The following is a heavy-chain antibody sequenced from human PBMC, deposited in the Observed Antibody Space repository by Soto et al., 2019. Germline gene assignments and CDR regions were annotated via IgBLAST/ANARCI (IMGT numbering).Heavy chain of an antibody. CDR1: GFIFSDYA. CDR2: ISYGGDNK. Sequence: QVQLVESGGGVVQPGRSLRISCAASGFIFSDYAMHWVRQAPGKGLEWVAVISYGGDNKYYADSVRGRFAISRDNLKNTLDLQMNSLNPEDTAVYHCAKARHSTSWYGLEADFWGQGTLVTVSS. D-gene: IGHD6-13*01. J-gene: IGHJ4*02. V-gene: IGHV3-30*09. CDR3: AKARHSTSWYGLEADF.